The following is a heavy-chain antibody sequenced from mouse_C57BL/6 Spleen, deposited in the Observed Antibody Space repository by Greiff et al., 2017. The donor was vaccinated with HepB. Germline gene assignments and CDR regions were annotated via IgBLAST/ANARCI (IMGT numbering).Heavy chain of an antibody. J-gene: IGHJ4*01. CDR1: GFSLSTFGMG. V-gene: IGHV8-8*01. Sequence: QVTLKESGPGILQPSQTLSLTCSFSGFSLSTFGMGVGWIRQPSGKGLEWLAHIWWDDDKYYNPALKSRLTISKDTSKNQVFLKIANVDTADTATYYCARIIYYYGSSPFYAMDYWGQGTSVTVSS. CDR2: IWWDDDK. D-gene: IGHD1-1*01. CDR3: ARIIYYYGSSPFYAMDY.